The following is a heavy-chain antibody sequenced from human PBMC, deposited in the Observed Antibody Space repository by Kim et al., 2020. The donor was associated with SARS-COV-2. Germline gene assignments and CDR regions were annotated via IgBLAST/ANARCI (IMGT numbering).Heavy chain of an antibody. V-gene: IGHV1-18*01. CDR3: ARGSVVRGVIGLISPYYYY. Sequence: ASVKVSCKASGYTFTSYGISWVRQAPGQGPEWMGWISAYNGYTNYAQKLQGRVTMTTDTSTTTVYMVLGILRSDDTAVYYCARGSVVRGVIGLISPYYYY. CDR2: ISAYNGYT. CDR1: GYTFTSYG. D-gene: IGHD3-10*01. J-gene: IGHJ6*01.